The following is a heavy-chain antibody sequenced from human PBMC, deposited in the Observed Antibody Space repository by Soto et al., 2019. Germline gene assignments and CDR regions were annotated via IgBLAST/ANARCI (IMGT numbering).Heavy chain of an antibody. J-gene: IGHJ3*02. CDR3: ARSAAAGLDAFDI. V-gene: IGHV3-7*03. CDR1: GFTFSSYW. Sequence: PGGSLRLSCAASGFTFSSYWMSWVRQAPGKGLEWVANIKQDGSEKYYVDSVKGRFTISRDNAKNSLYLQMNSLRAEDTAVYYCARSAAAGLDAFDIWGQGTMVTVSS. D-gene: IGHD6-13*01. CDR2: IKQDGSEK.